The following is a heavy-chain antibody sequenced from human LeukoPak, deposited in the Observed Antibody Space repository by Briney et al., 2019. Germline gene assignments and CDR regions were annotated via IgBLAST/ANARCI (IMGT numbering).Heavy chain of an antibody. CDR2: IGTAGDT. D-gene: IGHD5-18*01. V-gene: IGHV3-13*01. Sequence: GGSLRLSCAASGFTFSSYDMHWVRQAPGKGLEWVSAIGTAGDTYYPGSVKGRFTISRENAKNSLYLQMNSLRAGDTAVYYCARARYSYGLYFDYWGQGTLVTVSS. CDR3: ARARYSYGLYFDY. J-gene: IGHJ4*02. CDR1: GFTFSSYD.